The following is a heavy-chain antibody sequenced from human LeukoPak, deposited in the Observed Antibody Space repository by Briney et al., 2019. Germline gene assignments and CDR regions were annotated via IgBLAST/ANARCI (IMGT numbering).Heavy chain of an antibody. V-gene: IGHV3-7*03. CDR2: MKRDGSEI. D-gene: IGHD3-22*01. CDR1: GFTFSTYW. J-gene: IGHJ4*02. CDR3: AKVKWDSSGYFDY. Sequence: GGSLRLSYSASGFTFSTYWMSRVRQAPGKGLEWVANMKRDGSEIYYVDSVRGRFTISRDNAKNSLYLQMNSLRAEDTAIYYCAKVKWDSSGYFDYWGQGTLVTVSS.